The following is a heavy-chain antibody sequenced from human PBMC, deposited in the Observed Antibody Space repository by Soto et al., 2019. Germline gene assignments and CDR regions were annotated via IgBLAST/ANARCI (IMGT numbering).Heavy chain of an antibody. CDR2: INDSGSS. J-gene: IGHJ4*02. D-gene: IGHD2-2*01. CDR3: ARKLRYCSSSSCEIPYYFDF. V-gene: IGHV4-34*01. CDR1: GGSFSGYH. Sequence: SETLSLTCGVYGGSFSGYHWSWIRQPPGKGLEWIGEINDSGSSNYNPALKSRVIISVDASKNQFSLRLSSVTAADTAVYYCARKLRYCSSSSCEIPYYFDFWGQGTPVTVSS.